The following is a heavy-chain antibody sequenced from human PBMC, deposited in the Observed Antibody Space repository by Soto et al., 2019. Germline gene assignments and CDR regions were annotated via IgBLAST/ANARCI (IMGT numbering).Heavy chain of an antibody. Sequence: SVKVSFKASGCTFSSYAISCVRQAPGQVLEWMGGIIPIFGTANYAQKFQGRVTITADESTSTAYMELSSLRSEDTAVYYCARGAARRSNYYYYGMDVWGQGTTVTVSS. CDR3: ARGAARRSNYYYYGMDV. V-gene: IGHV1-69*13. J-gene: IGHJ6*02. CDR2: IIPIFGTA. D-gene: IGHD6-6*01. CDR1: GCTFSSYA.